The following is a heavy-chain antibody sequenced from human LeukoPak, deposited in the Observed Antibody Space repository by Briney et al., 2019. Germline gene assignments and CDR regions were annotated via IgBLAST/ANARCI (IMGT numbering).Heavy chain of an antibody. CDR3: ARIYGSGSYVGLYGMDV. J-gene: IGHJ6*02. V-gene: IGHV3-21*01. D-gene: IGHD3-10*01. CDR1: GFTFSSYS. CDR2: ISSSSSYI. Sequence: GGSLRLSCAASGFTFSSYSMNWVRQAPGKGLEWVSSISSSSSYIYYADSVKGRFTISRDNAKNSLYLQMNSLRAEDTAAYYCARIYGSGSYVGLYGMDVWGQGTTVTVSS.